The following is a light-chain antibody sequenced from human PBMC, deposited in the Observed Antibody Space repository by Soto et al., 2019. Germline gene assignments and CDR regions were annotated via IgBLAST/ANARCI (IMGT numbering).Light chain of an antibody. V-gene: IGLV2-14*01. CDR1: SSDVAGYHY. Sequence: QSALTQPASVSGSPGQSITISCTGTSSDVAGYHYVSWYQQHPGKAPKLIIYEVASRPSGISGRFSGSKSGNAAYLTISGLQAEDEADYYCCSYAGSSTFRVFGGGTKLTVL. CDR3: CSYAGSSTFRV. CDR2: EVA. J-gene: IGLJ3*02.